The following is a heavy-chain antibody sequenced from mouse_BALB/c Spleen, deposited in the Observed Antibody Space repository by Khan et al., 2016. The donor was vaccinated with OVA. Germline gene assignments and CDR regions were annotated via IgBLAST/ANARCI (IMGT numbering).Heavy chain of an antibody. V-gene: IGHV1-4*01. CDR2: INPRSGYT. Sequence: QVQLQQSGAELARPGASVKMSCKASGYSFTSHTMHWVKQRPGQGLEWIGYINPRSGYTNYNQKFNDKATLTADKSSSTAYMQLSSLTSEDSAVYYCARRTTGYALDYWCQGTSVTVSS. CDR3: ARRTTGYALDY. J-gene: IGHJ4*01. CDR1: GYSFTSHT. D-gene: IGHD2-14*01.